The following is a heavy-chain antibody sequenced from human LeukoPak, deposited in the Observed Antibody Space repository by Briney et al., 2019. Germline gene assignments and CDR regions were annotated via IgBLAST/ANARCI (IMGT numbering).Heavy chain of an antibody. D-gene: IGHD3-22*01. CDR3: ARGRGEDNNDSSGRNWFAP. V-gene: IGHV4-34*01. Sequence: SETLSLTCAVYGGSFSGYYWSWIRQPPGKGLEWIGEINHSGSTNYNPSLKSRVTISVDTSKNQFSLKLSSVTAADTAVYYCARGRGEDNNDSSGRNWFAPWGQGTLVTVSS. CDR2: INHSGST. CDR1: GGSFSGYY. J-gene: IGHJ5*02.